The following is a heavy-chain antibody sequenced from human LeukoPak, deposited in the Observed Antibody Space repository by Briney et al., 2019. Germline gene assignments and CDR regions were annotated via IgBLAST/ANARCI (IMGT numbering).Heavy chain of an antibody. CDR2: ISYDGSNK. CDR1: GFTFSSYA. CDR3: ARDTVYGGDGFDY. J-gene: IGHJ4*02. Sequence: PWRSLRLSCAASGFTFSSYAMHWVRQAPGKGLEWVAVISYDGSNKYYADSVKGRFTISRDNSKNTLYLQMNSLRAEDTAVYYCARDTVYGGDGFDYWGQGTLVTLSS. D-gene: IGHD4-23*01. V-gene: IGHV3-30-3*01.